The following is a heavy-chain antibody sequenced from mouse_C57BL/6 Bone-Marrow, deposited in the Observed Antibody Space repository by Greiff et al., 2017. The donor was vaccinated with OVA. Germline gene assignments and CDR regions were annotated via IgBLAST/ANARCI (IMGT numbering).Heavy chain of an antibody. CDR1: GFTFSSYA. CDR3: TTWDGYYSFDY. V-gene: IGHV5-4*03. J-gene: IGHJ2*01. Sequence: EVKLMESGGGLVKPGGSLKLSCAASGFTFSSYAMSWVRQTPEKRLEWVATISDGGSYTYYPDNVKGRFTISRDNAKNNLYLQMSHLKSEDTAVYYCTTWDGYYSFDYWGQGTTLTVSS. D-gene: IGHD2-3*01. CDR2: ISDGGSYT.